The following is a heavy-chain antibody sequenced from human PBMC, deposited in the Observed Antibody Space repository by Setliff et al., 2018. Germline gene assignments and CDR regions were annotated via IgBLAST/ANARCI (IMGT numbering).Heavy chain of an antibody. CDR1: GFTFSRYW. J-gene: IGHJ4*02. CDR3: ARARGYSYGPFDY. CDR2: IKQDGSEK. Sequence: PGGSLRLSCAASGFTFSRYWMSWVRQAPGKGLEWVANIKQDGSEKYYVASVKGRFTISRDNAKNSLYLQMNSLRAEDTAVYSCARARGYSYGPFDYWGQGTLVTVSS. V-gene: IGHV3-7*04. D-gene: IGHD5-18*01.